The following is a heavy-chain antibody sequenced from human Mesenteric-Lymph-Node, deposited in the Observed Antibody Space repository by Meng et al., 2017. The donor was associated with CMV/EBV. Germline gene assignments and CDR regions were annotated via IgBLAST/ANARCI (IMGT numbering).Heavy chain of an antibody. CDR3: ARGGYSSKYYYYYGMDV. CDR2: IPSDGRNK. V-gene: IGHV3-33*05. Sequence: GESLKISCAASGFIFSTYGMHWVRQAPGKGLEWVAFIPSDGRNKYYADSVKGRLTISRDNSKNTLYLEMSSLRAEDTALYYCARGGYSSKYYYYYGMDVWGQGTTVTVSS. CDR1: GFIFSTYG. J-gene: IGHJ6*02. D-gene: IGHD6-19*01.